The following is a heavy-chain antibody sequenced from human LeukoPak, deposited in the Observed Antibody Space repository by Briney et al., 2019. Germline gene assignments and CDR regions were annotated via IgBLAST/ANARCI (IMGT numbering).Heavy chain of an antibody. V-gene: IGHV3-15*01. Sequence: GGSLRLSCPASGFTFSTARMSWVRQVPGKGRYWVGRIKGKTDGGTTDYAAPVKGRFTISRDDSKSIAYLQMNSLKTEDTAVYFCTRRVDYFDYWGQGTLVTVSS. CDR3: TRRVDYFDY. CDR1: GFTFSTAR. J-gene: IGHJ4*02. CDR2: IKGKTDGGTT.